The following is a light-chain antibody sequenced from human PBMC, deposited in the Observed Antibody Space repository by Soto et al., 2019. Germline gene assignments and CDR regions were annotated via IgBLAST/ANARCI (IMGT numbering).Light chain of an antibody. CDR2: EYN. CDR3: QSYDRRHRV. CDR1: SGSIASNY. Sequence: NFMLTQPHSVSESPGKTVTISFTRSSGSIASNYVQWYQQRPGSSPTTVIYEYNQRPSGVPDRFSGSIDSSSNSASLTISGLNTEDEADYYCQSYDRRHRVFGGGTKLTVL. J-gene: IGLJ3*02. V-gene: IGLV6-57*01.